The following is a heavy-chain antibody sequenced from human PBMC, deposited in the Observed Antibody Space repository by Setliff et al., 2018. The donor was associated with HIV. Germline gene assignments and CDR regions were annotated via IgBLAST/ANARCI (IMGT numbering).Heavy chain of an antibody. D-gene: IGHD4-17*01. CDR2: ISGSGDDT. CDR1: GFTFSSYP. Sequence: GGSLRLSCAASGFTFSSYPMTWVRQAPGKGLEWVSSISGSGDDTQYVDSVKGRFTIARDNSWNTLYLQINSLGAEDTAVYYCARRPVTTSASQFDDWGQGTLVTVSS. V-gene: IGHV3-23*01. CDR3: ARRPVTTSASQFDD. J-gene: IGHJ4*02.